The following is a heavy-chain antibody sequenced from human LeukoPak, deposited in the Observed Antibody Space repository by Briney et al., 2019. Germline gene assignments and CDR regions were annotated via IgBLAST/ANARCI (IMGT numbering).Heavy chain of an antibody. Sequence: GASVRVSCEASGYTFTGYYMHWVRQAPGQGLEWMGWINPNSGGTNYAQKFQGRVTMTRDTSISTAYMELSRLRSDDTAVYYCARENVVPAAVDAFDIWGQGTMVTVSS. CDR1: GYTFTGYY. V-gene: IGHV1-2*02. J-gene: IGHJ3*02. D-gene: IGHD2-2*01. CDR3: ARENVVPAAVDAFDI. CDR2: INPNSGGT.